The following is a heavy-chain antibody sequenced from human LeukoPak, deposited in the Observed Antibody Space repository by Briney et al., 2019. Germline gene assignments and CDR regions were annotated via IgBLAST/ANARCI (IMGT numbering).Heavy chain of an antibody. CDR1: GGSFSDSY. V-gene: IGHV4-34*03. CDR3: TKSDGYGLIRI. Sequence: SETLSLTCAVYGGSFSDSYWSWIRQPPGKGLEWIGDINHGADTKYTSSLKSRVTMSVDTSKNQVSLTLTSVTAADTAAYYCTKSDGYGLIRICGRGTMVTVSS. CDR2: INHGADT. D-gene: IGHD3-10*01. J-gene: IGHJ3*02.